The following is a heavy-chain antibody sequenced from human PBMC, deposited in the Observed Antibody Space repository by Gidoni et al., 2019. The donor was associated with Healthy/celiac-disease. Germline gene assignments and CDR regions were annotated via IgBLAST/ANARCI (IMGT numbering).Heavy chain of an antibody. CDR2: ISSSSSYI. V-gene: IGHV3-21*01. CDR1: GFTFRCYS. D-gene: IGHD3-16*02. J-gene: IGHJ4*02. CDR3: ARDQGSMGELSSVDY. Sequence: EVQLVESGGGLVKPGGSLRLSCAASGFTFRCYSVNWVRQAPGKGLEWDSSISSSSSYICYADSVKGRFTSSRDNAKNSLYLQMNSLRAEDTAVYYCARDQGSMGELSSVDYWGQGTLVTVSS.